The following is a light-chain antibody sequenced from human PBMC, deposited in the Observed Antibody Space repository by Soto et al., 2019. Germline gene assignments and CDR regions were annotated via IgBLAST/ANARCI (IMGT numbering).Light chain of an antibody. J-gene: IGKJ1*01. CDR3: QQYNNWPPT. CDR1: QCVLYSSNNKNY. V-gene: IGKV4-1*01. CDR2: WAS. Sequence: DIVMTQSPDSLAVSLSERATINCKSSQCVLYSSNNKNYLAWYQQKPGQPPKLLIYWASTRESGVPDRFSGSGSGTEFTLTISSLQSEDFAVYYCQQYNNWPPTFGQGTKVDIK.